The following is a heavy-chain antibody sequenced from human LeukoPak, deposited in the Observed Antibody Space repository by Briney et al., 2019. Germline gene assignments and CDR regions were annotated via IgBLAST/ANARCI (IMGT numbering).Heavy chain of an antibody. Sequence: GGSLRLSCAASGFTFSSYAMSWVSQAPGKGLEWVSAISGSGGTTYYADPVKGRFTISRDNSKNTLYLQMNSLRAEDTAVYYCAKKPYYYDSSGYFFDYWGQGTLVTVSS. CDR2: ISGSGGTT. D-gene: IGHD3-22*01. CDR1: GFTFSSYA. CDR3: AKKPYYYDSSGYFFDY. V-gene: IGHV3-23*01. J-gene: IGHJ4*02.